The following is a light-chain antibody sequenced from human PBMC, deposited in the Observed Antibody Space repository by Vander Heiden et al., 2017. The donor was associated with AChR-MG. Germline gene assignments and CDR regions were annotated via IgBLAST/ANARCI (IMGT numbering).Light chain of an antibody. J-gene: IGKJ3*01. Sequence: DIQMTQSPSSLSPSVEDRVTITCRASQTSSVYLNWYQQKPGKAPKLLIYAASSLQSGVPSRFSGSGSGTDFTLTITSLQPEDFATYYCQQSSSSPLFTFGPGTKVDIK. CDR3: QQSSSSPLFT. V-gene: IGKV1-39*01. CDR1: QTSSVY. CDR2: AAS.